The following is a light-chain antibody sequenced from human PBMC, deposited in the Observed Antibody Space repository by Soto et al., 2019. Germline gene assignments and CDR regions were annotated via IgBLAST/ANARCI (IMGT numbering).Light chain of an antibody. CDR1: QDIANY. Sequence: DIQMTQSPSSLSASVGDRVTITCQASQDIANYLKWYQQKPGKAPTLLIFDASNLETGVPSRFSGSGYGTKFSFTISSLQSEDIGTYYCQQFDNLPLTFGPGTKVDIK. V-gene: IGKV1-33*01. J-gene: IGKJ3*01. CDR2: DAS. CDR3: QQFDNLPLT.